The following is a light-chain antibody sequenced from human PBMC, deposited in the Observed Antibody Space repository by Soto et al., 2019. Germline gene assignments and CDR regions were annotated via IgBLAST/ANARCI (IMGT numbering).Light chain of an antibody. J-gene: IGKJ4*01. CDR2: AAS. CDR1: QGISNF. CDR3: QKYNSVPPLT. V-gene: IGKV1-27*01. Sequence: DIQMTQSPSSLSASIGDRVTITCRASQGISNFLAWYQQKPGKVPKLLIYAASALQSGVPSRFSGSGSETNFTLTISSLQPEDVSTYYCQKYNSVPPLTFGGGTRVEIK.